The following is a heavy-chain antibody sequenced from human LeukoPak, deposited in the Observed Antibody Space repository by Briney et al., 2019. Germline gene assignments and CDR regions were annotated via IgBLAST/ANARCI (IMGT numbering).Heavy chain of an antibody. CDR2: ISGSGRTI. J-gene: IGHJ6*02. V-gene: IGHV3-48*03. D-gene: IGHD2-2*01. Sequence: GGPLSLSCQASELTFDAYEINWVGKAPGKGLEGVSYISGSGRTIYYADSVKGRFTISRDNAKNSLYLQMNSLRAEDTAVYYCARFSWFPAAINYGMDVWGQGTTVTVSS. CDR1: ELTFDAYE. CDR3: ARFSWFPAAINYGMDV.